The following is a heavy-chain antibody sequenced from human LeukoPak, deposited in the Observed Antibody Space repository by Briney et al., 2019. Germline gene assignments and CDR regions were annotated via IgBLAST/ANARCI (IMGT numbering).Heavy chain of an antibody. V-gene: IGHV3-48*03. CDR2: ISTSGSTK. CDR3: ARDRDPGYNDSSGYRRVHAFDI. Sequence: GGSLRLSCAASGLTFSSYEMNWGGQAPGKGVEWVSYISTSGSTKYYADSVKGRSTISRDNAKNSLYLQMNSLRAEDTAVYYCARDRDPGYNDSSGYRRVHAFDIWGQGTMVTVSS. D-gene: IGHD3-22*01. CDR1: GLTFSSYE. J-gene: IGHJ3*02.